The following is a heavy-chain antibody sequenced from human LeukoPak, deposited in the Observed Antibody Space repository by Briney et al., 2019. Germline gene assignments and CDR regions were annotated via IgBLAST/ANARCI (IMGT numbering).Heavy chain of an antibody. CDR3: ARVVSSLGFDY. V-gene: IGHV1-18*01. CDR1: GYTFTSYG. D-gene: IGHD3-16*01. J-gene: IGHJ4*02. CDR2: ISAYNGNT. Sequence: ASVKVSCKASGYTFTSYGISWVRQAPGQGLEWMGWISAYNGNTNYAQKFQGRVTITADESTSTAYMELSSLRSEDTAVYYCARVVSSLGFDYWGQGTLVTVSS.